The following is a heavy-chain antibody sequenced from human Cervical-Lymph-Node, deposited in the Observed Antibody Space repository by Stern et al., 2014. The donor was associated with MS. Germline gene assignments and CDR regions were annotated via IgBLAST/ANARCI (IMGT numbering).Heavy chain of an antibody. Sequence: EVQLEESGGGLVQPGRSLRLSCVASEFTFDDYAMHWVRQVPGKGLEWVSGISWDRDIIGYADSVKGRFAISRDNAKKSLYLQMNSLRVEDTAFYFCARQLRSGTSVITSVAFDVWGQGTLVTVSS. CDR2: ISWDRDII. CDR3: ARQLRSGTSVITSVAFDV. J-gene: IGHJ3*01. V-gene: IGHV3-9*01. CDR1: EFTFDDYA. D-gene: IGHD3-3*01.